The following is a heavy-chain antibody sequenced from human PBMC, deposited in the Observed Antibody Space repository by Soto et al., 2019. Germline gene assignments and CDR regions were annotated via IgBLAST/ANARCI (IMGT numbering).Heavy chain of an antibody. CDR1: GFTFDDYG. CDR3: AKDKVGYGGYFDY. D-gene: IGHD4-17*01. J-gene: IGHJ4*02. Sequence: GGSLRLSCAASGFTFDDYGMHWVRQAPGKGLEWVSGISWNSGSIGYADSVKGRFTISRDNAKNSLYLQMNSLRAEDTALYYCAKDKVGYGGYFDYWGQGTLVTVSS. V-gene: IGHV3-9*01. CDR2: ISWNSGSI.